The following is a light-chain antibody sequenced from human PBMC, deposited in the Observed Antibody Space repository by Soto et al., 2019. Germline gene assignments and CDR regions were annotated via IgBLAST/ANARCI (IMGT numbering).Light chain of an antibody. CDR3: ETWDINTHVV. CDR1: SGHSSYI. V-gene: IGLV4-60*02. Sequence: QPVLTQSSSASASLGSSVKLTCTLSSGHSSYIIAWHQQQPGKAPRYLMNLEGSGSFNKGSGVPDRFSGSSSGADRYLTISSLQFEDEADYYCETWDINTHVVFGGGTKLTVL. J-gene: IGLJ2*01. CDR2: LEGSGSF.